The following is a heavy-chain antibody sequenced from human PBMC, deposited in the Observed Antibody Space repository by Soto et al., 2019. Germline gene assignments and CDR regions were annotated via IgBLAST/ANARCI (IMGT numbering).Heavy chain of an antibody. CDR3: ARDGDYVGSQYYYGMDV. CDR2: IWYDGSNK. V-gene: IGHV3-33*01. Sequence: QVQLVESGGGVVQPGRSLRLSCAASGFTFSSYGMNWVRQAPGKGLEWVAVIWYDGSNKYYADSVKGRFTISRDNSKNTLYLQMNSLRAEDTAVYYCARDGDYVGSQYYYGMDVWGQGTTVTVSS. J-gene: IGHJ6*02. CDR1: GFTFSSYG. D-gene: IGHD4-17*01.